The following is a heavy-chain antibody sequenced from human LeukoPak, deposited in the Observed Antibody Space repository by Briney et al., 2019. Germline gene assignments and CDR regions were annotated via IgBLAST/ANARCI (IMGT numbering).Heavy chain of an antibody. D-gene: IGHD5-12*01. V-gene: IGHV4-61*02. CDR3: ARATSSYFYYMDV. J-gene: IGHJ6*03. CDR2: IYTTGST. Sequence: SETLSLTCTVSGGSISSGSYYWSWTRQPAGKGLEWIGRIYTTGSTYYNPSLKSRVTISVDTSKNQFSLKLSSVTAADTAVYYCARATSSYFYYMDVWGKGTTVTISS. CDR1: GGSISSGSYY.